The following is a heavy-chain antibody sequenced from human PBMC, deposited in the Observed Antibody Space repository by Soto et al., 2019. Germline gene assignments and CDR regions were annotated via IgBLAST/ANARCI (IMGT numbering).Heavy chain of an antibody. Sequence: QVRLVQSGAEVKKPGSSVKVSCKVSGGTFSKYSLSWVRQTPGQGLEWMGGITPFVDTSNYAQRFLGRATITADKSTTTAFLEVGGLNSGDTALYFCASTSYCNGSSCYSRHYYGMDVWGQGTTVTVSS. CDR2: ITPFVDTS. CDR3: ASTSYCNGSSCYSRHYYGMDV. CDR1: GGTFSKYS. J-gene: IGHJ6*02. D-gene: IGHD2-21*01. V-gene: IGHV1-69*06.